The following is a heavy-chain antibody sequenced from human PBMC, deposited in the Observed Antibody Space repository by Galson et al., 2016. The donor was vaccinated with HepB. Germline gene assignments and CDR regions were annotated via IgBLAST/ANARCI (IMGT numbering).Heavy chain of an antibody. CDR2: INQDGSQK. D-gene: IGHD3-3*01. J-gene: IGHJ2*01. CDR3: AKDQTTYDPGWYFDI. Sequence: SLRLSCAASGLTFSRHWMSWARQAPGKGLEWVANINQDGSQKYYVDSVKGRFSISRDNSKNTLYLQMNSLRADDTAVYFCAKDQTTYDPGWYFDIWGRGTLVTVSS. CDR1: GLTFSRHW. V-gene: IGHV3-7*03.